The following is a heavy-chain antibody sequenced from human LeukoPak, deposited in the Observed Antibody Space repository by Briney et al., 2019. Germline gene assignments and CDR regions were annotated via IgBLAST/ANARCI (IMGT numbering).Heavy chain of an antibody. V-gene: IGHV3-23*01. D-gene: IGHD1-1*01. CDR2: ISGSGATT. CDR3: AKAPPYKKYFDY. J-gene: IGHJ4*02. CDR1: GFTFSNHD. Sequence: GGSLRLSCAASGFTFSNHDMNWVRQAPGKGLEWVSIISGSGATTFYTDSVKGRFTISRDNSKNTLYLQMNSLRAEDTAVYYCAKAPPYKKYFDYWGQGTLVTVSS.